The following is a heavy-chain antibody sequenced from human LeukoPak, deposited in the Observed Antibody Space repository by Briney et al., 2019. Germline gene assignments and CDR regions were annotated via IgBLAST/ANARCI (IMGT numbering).Heavy chain of an antibody. CDR2: IYYSGST. V-gene: IGHV4-59*01. CDR1: GGSISTYY. J-gene: IGHJ4*02. D-gene: IGHD6-19*01. CDR3: ARSERYSSGWYFYFDY. Sequence: SETLSLTCTVSGGSISTYYWSWIRQPPGKGLEWIGYIYYSGSTNYNPSLKSRVTISIDTSKNQFSLNLSSVTAADTAVYYCARSERYSSGWYFYFDYWGQGTLVTVSS.